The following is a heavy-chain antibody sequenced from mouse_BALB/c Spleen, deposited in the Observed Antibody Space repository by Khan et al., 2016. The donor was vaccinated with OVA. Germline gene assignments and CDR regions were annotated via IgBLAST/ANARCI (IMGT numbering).Heavy chain of an antibody. D-gene: IGHD1-1*02. J-gene: IGHJ1*01. CDR2: VWGDGNT. V-gene: IGHV2-3*01. CDR1: GFSLTNYG. Sequence: QVQLKESGPGLVAPSQSLSITCTVSGFSLTNYGVSWVRQPTGKGLEWLGVVWGDGNTNYHSGLRSRLSISKDNYRSPVFLMLNSLRTYDTASYYCANVYYGGGSNWYFECWGAGTTVTVSS. CDR3: ANVYYGGGSNWYFEC.